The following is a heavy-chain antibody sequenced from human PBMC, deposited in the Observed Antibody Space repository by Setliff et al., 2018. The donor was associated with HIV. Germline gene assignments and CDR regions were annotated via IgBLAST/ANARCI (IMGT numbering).Heavy chain of an antibody. V-gene: IGHV1-18*01. Sequence: ASVKVSCKASGDTFTNYGISWVRQAPGQGLEWMGWISAYNGNTDYGQKLQGRVTMTTDTSTSTAYMGLRSLRSDDTAVYYCASSPGTTRYYYYMDVWGKGTTVTVSS. J-gene: IGHJ6*03. D-gene: IGHD1-7*01. CDR2: ISAYNGNT. CDR1: GDTFTNYG. CDR3: ASSPGTTRYYYYMDV.